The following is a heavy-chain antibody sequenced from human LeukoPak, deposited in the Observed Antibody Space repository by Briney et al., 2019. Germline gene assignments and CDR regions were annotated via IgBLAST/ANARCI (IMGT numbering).Heavy chain of an antibody. D-gene: IGHD2-15*01. CDR3: ARWGEGGGFVVHAFDV. V-gene: IGHV4-59*01. CDR2: SHYSGTS. J-gene: IGHJ3*01. Sequence: SETLSLTCTVSGVSFSSYYWNWMRQSPGKGLEWIGYSHYSGTSSYNPSLKSRVTISVDTSKNQFSLKLSSVSAADTAVYYCARWGEGGGFVVHAFDVWGQGSMVTVSS. CDR1: GVSFSSYY.